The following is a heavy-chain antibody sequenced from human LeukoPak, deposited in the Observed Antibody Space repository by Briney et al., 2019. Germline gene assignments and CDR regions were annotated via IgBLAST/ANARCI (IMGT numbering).Heavy chain of an antibody. CDR2: IIPIFGTA. CDR3: ARGLYYYDSSGYSVYFDY. Sequence: GASVKVSCKASGGTFSSYAISWVRQAPGQGLEWMGGIIPIFGTANYAQKFQGRVTITADESTSTAYMELSSLRSDDTAVYYCARGLYYYDSSGYSVYFDYWGQGTLVTVSS. CDR1: GGTFSSYA. D-gene: IGHD3-22*01. V-gene: IGHV1-69*13. J-gene: IGHJ4*02.